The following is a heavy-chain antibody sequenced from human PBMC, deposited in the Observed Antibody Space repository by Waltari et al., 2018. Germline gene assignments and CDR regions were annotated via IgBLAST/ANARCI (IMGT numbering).Heavy chain of an antibody. CDR3: ARVVVGIKPHYYYYYYMDV. CDR1: GGSFSGYY. CDR2: INHIGMT. D-gene: IGHD3-22*01. Sequence: QVQLQQWGAGLLKPSETLSLTCAVYGGSFSGYYWSWIRQPPGKGLEWIGEINHIGMTNYNPCLKSRGTISVVPAKNQFSLKLSAWTAADTAVYYCARVVVGIKPHYYYYYYMDVWGKGTTVTVSS. J-gene: IGHJ6*03. V-gene: IGHV4-34*01.